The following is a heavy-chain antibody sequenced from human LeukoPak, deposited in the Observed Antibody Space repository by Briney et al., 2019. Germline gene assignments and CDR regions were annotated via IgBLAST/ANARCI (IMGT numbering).Heavy chain of an antibody. V-gene: IGHV1-69*05. CDR1: GGTFSSYA. CDR2: IIPIFGTA. J-gene: IGHJ4*02. CDR3: ARDRASTAMAYFDY. D-gene: IGHD5-18*01. Sequence: SVKVSCKASGGTFSSYAISWVRQAPGQGLEWMGRIIPIFGTANYAQKFQGRVTITTDESTSTAYMELSGLRSEDTAVYYCARDRASTAMAYFDYWGQGTLVTVSS.